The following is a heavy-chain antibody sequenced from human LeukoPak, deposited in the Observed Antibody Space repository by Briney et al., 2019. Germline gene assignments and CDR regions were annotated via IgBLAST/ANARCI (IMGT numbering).Heavy chain of an antibody. CDR2: FDPEDGRI. J-gene: IGHJ3*01. V-gene: IGHV1-24*01. Sequence: ASVKVSCKVSGYMFTELPIHWVRQAPGKGLELMGTFDPEDGRIIYAQSFEGRLTMTEDTTTDTAYMELSGLRSEDTAVYYCATDSAPVGLDGFDVWGQGTMVTVSS. D-gene: IGHD2-2*01. CDR1: GYMFTELP. CDR3: ATDSAPVGLDGFDV.